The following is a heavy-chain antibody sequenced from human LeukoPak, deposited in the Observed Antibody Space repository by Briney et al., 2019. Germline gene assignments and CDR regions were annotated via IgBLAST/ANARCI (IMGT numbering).Heavy chain of an antibody. J-gene: IGHJ4*02. CDR1: GGSISSGGYY. CDR3: ARSYYGSGSYYYFDY. Sequence: SETLSLTCTVSGGSISSGGYYWSWIRQPPGKGLEWIGYIYHSGSTYYNPSLKSRVTISVDRPKNQFSLKLSSVTAADTAVYYCARSYYGSGSYYYFDYWGQGTLVTVSS. D-gene: IGHD3-10*01. CDR2: IYHSGST. V-gene: IGHV4-30-2*01.